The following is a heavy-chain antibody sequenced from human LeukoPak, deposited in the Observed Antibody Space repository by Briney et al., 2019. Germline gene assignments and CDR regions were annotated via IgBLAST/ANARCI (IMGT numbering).Heavy chain of an antibody. D-gene: IGHD1-1*01. V-gene: IGHV4-59*01. Sequence: PSETLSLTCTVSGGSINKCFWNWVRQSPGKGLEWIGYVDHSGNTKYNPSLWGRVTMFVDTSNNQFSLRLTSLTAADTAVYYCARVPWKFEPFDIWGQGTKVTVSS. CDR2: VDHSGNT. CDR3: ARVPWKFEPFDI. CDR1: GGSINKCF. J-gene: IGHJ3*02.